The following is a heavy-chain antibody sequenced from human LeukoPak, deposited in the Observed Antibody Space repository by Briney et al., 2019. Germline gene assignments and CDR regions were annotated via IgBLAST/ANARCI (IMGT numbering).Heavy chain of an antibody. V-gene: IGHV3-30*04. J-gene: IGHJ4*02. CDR1: GFTFSHYA. CDR3: ARRAGAYSHPYDY. D-gene: IGHD4/OR15-4a*01. Sequence: PGGSLRLSCAASGFTFSHYALHWVRQAPGKGLEWVAVISYDDTNKFYVDSVKGRFTISRDNSKNTLYLQMNSLRAEDTAVYYCARRAGAYSHPYDYWGQGTLVTVSS. CDR2: ISYDDTNK.